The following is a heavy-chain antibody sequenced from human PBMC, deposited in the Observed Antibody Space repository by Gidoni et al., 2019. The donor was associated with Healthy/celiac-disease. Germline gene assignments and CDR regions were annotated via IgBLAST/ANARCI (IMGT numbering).Heavy chain of an antibody. V-gene: IGHV3-48*03. CDR2: ISSSGITI. J-gene: IGHJ4*02. Sequence: GFTFSSYEMNWVRQAPGKGLEWVSYISSSGITIYYADSVKGRFTISRDNAKNSLYLQMNSLRAEDTDVYYCARDGDYYDSSGYYYVEGYFDYWGQGTLVTVSS. CDR1: GFTFSSYE. CDR3: ARDGDYYDSSGYYYVEGYFDY. D-gene: IGHD3-22*01.